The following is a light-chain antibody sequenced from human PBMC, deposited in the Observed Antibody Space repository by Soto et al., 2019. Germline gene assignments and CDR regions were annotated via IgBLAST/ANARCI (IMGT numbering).Light chain of an antibody. CDR3: GSWDSSLSAYV. Sequence: QSVVTQPPSVSAAPGQRVTISCSGSSSNIGGNSVSWYQQLPGTAPKLLIYDDDKRPSGIPDRFSGSKSGTSATLGITGFQTGDEADYYCGSWDSSLSAYVFGTGTKV. CDR2: DDD. CDR1: SSNIGGNS. J-gene: IGLJ1*01. V-gene: IGLV1-51*01.